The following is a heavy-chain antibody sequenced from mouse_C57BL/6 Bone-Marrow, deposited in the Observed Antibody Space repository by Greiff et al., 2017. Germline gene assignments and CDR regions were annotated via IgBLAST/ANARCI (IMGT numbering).Heavy chain of an antibody. CDR1: GFSLPSYG. J-gene: IGHJ1*03. D-gene: IGHD1-1*01. Sequence: VQRVESGPGLVAPSQSLSITCTVSGFSLPSYGVAWVRQSPGQGLEWLGVIWGVGSTNYNSALKSRLSISKDNSKSQVFLKMNSLQTDDTAMYYCARSYYGSSYWYFDVWGTGTTVTVSS. CDR2: IWGVGST. CDR3: ARSYYGSSYWYFDV. V-gene: IGHV2-6*01.